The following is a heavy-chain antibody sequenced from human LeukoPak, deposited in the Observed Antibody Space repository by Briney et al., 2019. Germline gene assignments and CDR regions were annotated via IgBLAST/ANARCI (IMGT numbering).Heavy chain of an antibody. V-gene: IGHV3-11*06. D-gene: IGHD2-15*01. J-gene: IGHJ6*02. CDR3: ARAEGYSPGYYYYGMDV. Sequence: PGGSLRLSCAASGFTFSDYYMSWIRQAPGKGLEWVSYISSSSSYTNYADSVKGRFTISRDNAKNSLYLQMNSLRAEDTAVYYCARAEGYSPGYYYYGMDVWGQGTTVTVSS. CDR2: ISSSSSYT. CDR1: GFTFSDYY.